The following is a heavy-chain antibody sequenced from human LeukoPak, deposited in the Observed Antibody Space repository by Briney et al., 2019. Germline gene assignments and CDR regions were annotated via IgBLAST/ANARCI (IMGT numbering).Heavy chain of an antibody. CDR2: IYYSGSA. CDR3: ARVAYASGTSSFFDY. J-gene: IGHJ4*02. CDR1: GGSISSYY. Sequence: SETLSLTCTVSGGSISSYYWGWIRQSPGKGLECIGTIYYSGSAYYNPSLKSRVTISVDTSKNQFSLKLSSVTAADTAVYYCARVAYASGTSSFFDYWGQGTLVTVSS. D-gene: IGHD3-10*01. V-gene: IGHV4-39*07.